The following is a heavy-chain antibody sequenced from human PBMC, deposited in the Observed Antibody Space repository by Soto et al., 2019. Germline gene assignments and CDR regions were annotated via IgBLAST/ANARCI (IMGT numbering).Heavy chain of an antibody. CDR1: GYSFTTYW. CDR2: IYPGDSGT. J-gene: IGHJ6*02. CDR3: ARQAAAGKYYYAMDV. D-gene: IGHD6-13*01. Sequence: PGESLKISCKGSGYSFTTYWIGWVRQMPGKGLEGMVIIYPGDSGTRYSPSFQGQATISADKSINTTYLQWSSLKASDTAIYYCARQAAAGKYYYAMDVWGQGTTVTVSS. V-gene: IGHV5-51*01.